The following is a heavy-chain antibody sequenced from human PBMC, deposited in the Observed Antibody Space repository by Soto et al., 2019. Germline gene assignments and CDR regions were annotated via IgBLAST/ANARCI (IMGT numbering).Heavy chain of an antibody. D-gene: IGHD4-17*01. Sequence: GGSLRLSCEASGFLFSTSTLNWVRRAPGKGLESVAEISSRGTDIYYADSVKGRFTISRDDSKNTLYLLLDRVKSDDTAVYFCATLGRADYRPMAAWGQGTLVTVSS. CDR3: ATLGRADYRPMAA. V-gene: IGHV3-30*14. CDR1: GFLFSTST. CDR2: ISSRGTDI. J-gene: IGHJ5*02.